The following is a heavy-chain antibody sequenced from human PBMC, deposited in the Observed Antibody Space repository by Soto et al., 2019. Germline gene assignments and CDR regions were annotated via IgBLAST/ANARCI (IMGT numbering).Heavy chain of an antibody. J-gene: IGHJ4*02. V-gene: IGHV1-69*01. CDR3: ATGGRGYSSAPRFYFEY. D-gene: IGHD5-18*01. CDR2: ILPIFHTT. CDR1: GGFFSSNA. Sequence: QVQLVQSGAEVKKPGSSVKVSCQASGGFFSSNAISWVRQAPGQGLEWMGGILPIFHTTHYAQKFQGRVTITADESTSTADMELSSLKSDDTALSYCATGGRGYSSAPRFYFEYWGQGTLVPVSS.